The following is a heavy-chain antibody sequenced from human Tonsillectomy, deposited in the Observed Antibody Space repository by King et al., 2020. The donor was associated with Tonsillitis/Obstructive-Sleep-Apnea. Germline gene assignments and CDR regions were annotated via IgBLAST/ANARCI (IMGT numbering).Heavy chain of an antibody. D-gene: IGHD2-15*01. J-gene: IGHJ4*01. CDR1: GGTFSADV. CDR3: ARGIPRMGSDH. Sequence: VQLVESGAELRKPGSSVKVSCKASGGTFSADVFSWVRQAPGQGLECVGEIIPIFGAAHFAQKFQDRVTITANESTSTTYLELSSLRSEDTAVYYCARGIPRMGSDHWGHGTLVTVSS. V-gene: IGHV1-69*01. CDR2: IIPIFGAA.